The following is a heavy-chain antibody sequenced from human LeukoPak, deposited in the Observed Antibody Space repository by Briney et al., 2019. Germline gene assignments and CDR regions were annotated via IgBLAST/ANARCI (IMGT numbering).Heavy chain of an antibody. CDR2: ISVYSGST. CDR1: GYTFTTYD. Sequence: ASVKVSCKASGYTFTTYDLSWVRQAPGQGLEWMGWISVYSGSTKYAQNLQGRVTMTTDTSTNTAYMELRSLRSEDTAVYYCARGGYYGSGGGFDYWGQGTLVTVSS. V-gene: IGHV1-18*01. D-gene: IGHD3-10*01. J-gene: IGHJ4*02. CDR3: ARGGYYGSGGGFDY.